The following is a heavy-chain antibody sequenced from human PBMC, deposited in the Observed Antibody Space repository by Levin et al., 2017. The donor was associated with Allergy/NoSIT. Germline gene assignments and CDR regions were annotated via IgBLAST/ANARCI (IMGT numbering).Heavy chain of an antibody. CDR2: IDLNSGGT. CDR1: GFTFSGYY. D-gene: IGHD4-17*01. V-gene: IGHV1-2*02. CDR3: AREMMGHAYGLDY. J-gene: IGHJ4*02. Sequence: ASVKVSCKASGFTFSGYYIHWVRQAPGQGLEWVGWIDLNSGGTSSGQNFQGRVTITADRSSIIAYMDLSGLTSDDTAFYYCAREMMGHAYGLDYWGQGTLVTVSS.